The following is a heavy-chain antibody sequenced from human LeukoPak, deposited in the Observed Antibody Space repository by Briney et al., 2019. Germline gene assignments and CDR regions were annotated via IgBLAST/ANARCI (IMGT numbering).Heavy chain of an antibody. CDR1: GYTFTSYG. CDR3: ARDGGGNSAYYYYGMDV. Sequence: GASVKVSCKASGYTFTSYGISWVRQAPGQGLEWMGWISAYNGNTNYAQKLQGRVTMTTDTSTSTAYMELRSLRSDDTAVYYCARDGGGNSAYYYYGMDVWGQGTTVTVSS. D-gene: IGHD2-21*02. J-gene: IGHJ6*02. CDR2: ISAYNGNT. V-gene: IGHV1-18*01.